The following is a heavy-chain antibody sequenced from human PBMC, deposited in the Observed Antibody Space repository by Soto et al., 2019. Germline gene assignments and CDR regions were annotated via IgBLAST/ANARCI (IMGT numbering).Heavy chain of an antibody. CDR3: ARLSAVVNQWYFDS. J-gene: IGHJ4*02. D-gene: IGHD6-19*01. CDR1: GTSISTSTHY. CDR2: IYYIGST. Sequence: SETLSLTCNVSGTSISTSTHYWAWIRQPPGRGLEWIGNIYYIGSTYYNPSLKSRVTISLDTSKIQFSLHLSSVTAADTAVYYCARLSAVVNQWYFDSWGRGTLVTVSP. V-gene: IGHV4-39*01.